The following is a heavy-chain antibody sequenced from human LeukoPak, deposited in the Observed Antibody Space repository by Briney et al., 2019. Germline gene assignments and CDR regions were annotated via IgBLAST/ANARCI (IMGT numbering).Heavy chain of an antibody. Sequence: PSETLSLTCTVSGGSISSYYWSWIRQPPGKGLEWIGEINHSGSTNYNPSLKSRVTISVDTSKNQFSLKLSSVTAADTAVYYCARDGRYYYDSSGYYGYFDYWGQGTLVTVSS. J-gene: IGHJ4*02. CDR2: INHSGST. V-gene: IGHV4-34*01. CDR1: GGSISSYY. D-gene: IGHD3-22*01. CDR3: ARDGRYYYDSSGYYGYFDY.